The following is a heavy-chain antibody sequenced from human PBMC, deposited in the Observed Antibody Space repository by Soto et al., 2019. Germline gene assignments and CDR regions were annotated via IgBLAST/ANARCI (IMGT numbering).Heavy chain of an antibody. J-gene: IGHJ5*02. Sequence: EQVVESGGGVAQPGRSLRLSCTVSGFIFNNYGMHWVRQAPGKGLEWVAVVSEDGNNKYYVDSVKGRFTISRDNSINTLYLQMNSLRDEDTAVYFCTKGCGRGFDLCGSWGQGTLVAVSS. D-gene: IGHD5-12*01. V-gene: IGHV3-30*18. CDR1: GFIFNNYG. CDR3: TKGCGRGFDLCGS. CDR2: VSEDGNNK.